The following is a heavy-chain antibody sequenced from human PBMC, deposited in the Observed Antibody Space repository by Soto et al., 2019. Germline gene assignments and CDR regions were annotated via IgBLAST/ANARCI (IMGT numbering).Heavy chain of an antibody. CDR1: GFTFTSSA. CDR3: AADLGFAGANPVKYFQH. Sequence: ASVKVSCKASGFTFTSSAMQWVRQARGQRLEWVGWIVVGSGNTNYAQKFQERVTITRDMSTSTAYMELSSLRSEDTAVYYCAADLGFAGANPVKYFQHWGQGTLVTVSS. D-gene: IGHD3-16*01. CDR2: IVVGSGNT. J-gene: IGHJ1*01. V-gene: IGHV1-58*02.